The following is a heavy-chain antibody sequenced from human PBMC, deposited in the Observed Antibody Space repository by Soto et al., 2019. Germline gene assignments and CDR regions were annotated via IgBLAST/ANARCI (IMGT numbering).Heavy chain of an antibody. CDR3: AREFCSGGNCYTYYFDP. V-gene: IGHV3-74*01. J-gene: IGHJ5*02. D-gene: IGHD2-15*01. CDR2: INTDGSNT. Sequence: GGSLRLSCAASGLTFNRYWMHWVRHAPGKGLVGVSHINTDGSNTNYADAVKGRFTISRDNAKGTLFLQMNSLRDEDTAVYYCAREFCSGGNCYTYYFDPWGQGIPVTV. CDR1: GLTFNRYW.